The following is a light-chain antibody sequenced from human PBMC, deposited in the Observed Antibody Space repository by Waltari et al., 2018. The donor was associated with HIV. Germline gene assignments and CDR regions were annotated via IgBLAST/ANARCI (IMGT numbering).Light chain of an antibody. Sequence: SYELTQPPSVSVSPGHTASITCSGDTLGDKYACWYQQKTGQSPGLVIYQDSKRPSGIPERFSGSNSGNTATLTISGNQGMDEADYYCQAWDSSTAVFGGGTKLTVL. J-gene: IGLJ2*01. CDR2: QDS. V-gene: IGLV3-1*01. CDR3: QAWDSSTAV. CDR1: TLGDKY.